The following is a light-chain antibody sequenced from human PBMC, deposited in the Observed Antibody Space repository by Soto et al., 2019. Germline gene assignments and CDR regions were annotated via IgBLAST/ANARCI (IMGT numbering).Light chain of an antibody. CDR2: DSS. J-gene: IGKJ1*01. CDR3: QQYDISPWT. V-gene: IGKV3-20*01. CDR1: QSVSSNF. Sequence: EIVFTQSACTVSLCPCERSTLSGSSSQSVSSNFLAWYQHKPGQAPRLIIYDSSSRATGITDRFSGSGSGTDFTLSIIRLEPEDFAVYYCQQYDISPWTVGQGTKVDIK.